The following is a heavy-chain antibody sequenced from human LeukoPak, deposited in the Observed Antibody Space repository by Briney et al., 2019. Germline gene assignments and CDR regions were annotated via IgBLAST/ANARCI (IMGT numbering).Heavy chain of an antibody. CDR3: ARDRTVRGGDWFDP. CDR2: INPNSGGT. V-gene: IGHV1-2*02. J-gene: IGHJ5*02. D-gene: IGHD1-1*01. CDR1: GYTFTGYY. Sequence: GASVKVSCKASGYTFTGYYMHWVRQAPGQGLEWMGWINPNSGGTNYAQKFQGRVTMTRDTSISTAYMELSRLRPDDTAVYYCARDRTVRGGDWFDPWGQGTLVTVSS.